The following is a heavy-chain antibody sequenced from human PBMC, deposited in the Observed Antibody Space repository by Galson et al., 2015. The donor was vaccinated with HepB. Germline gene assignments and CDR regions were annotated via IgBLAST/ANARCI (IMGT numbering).Heavy chain of an antibody. CDR1: GFTFSSYA. Sequence: SLRLSCAASGFTFSSYAMHWVRQAPGKGLEWVAVIWYDGSKEYYADSVKGRFIISRDSSKNTLYVQMNSLRAEDTAVYYCARDASGVVPTAMSYMDVWGKGTTVTVSS. D-gene: IGHD2-2*01. V-gene: IGHV3-33*01. CDR2: IWYDGSKE. J-gene: IGHJ6*03. CDR3: ARDASGVVPTAMSYMDV.